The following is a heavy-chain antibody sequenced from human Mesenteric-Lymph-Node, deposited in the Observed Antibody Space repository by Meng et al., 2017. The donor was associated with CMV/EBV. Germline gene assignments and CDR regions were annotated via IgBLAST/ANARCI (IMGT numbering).Heavy chain of an antibody. D-gene: IGHD3-22*01. Sequence: SVKVSCKAFGGTFSNYAVSWVRQAPGQGLEWIGGIIPIFGTANYAQKFQGRVTITTDESTSTAYMELSSLRSEDTAVYYCARGSGSYWFDPWGQGTLVTVSS. V-gene: IGHV1-69*05. CDR3: ARGSGSYWFDP. J-gene: IGHJ5*02. CDR1: GGTFSNYA. CDR2: IIPIFGTA.